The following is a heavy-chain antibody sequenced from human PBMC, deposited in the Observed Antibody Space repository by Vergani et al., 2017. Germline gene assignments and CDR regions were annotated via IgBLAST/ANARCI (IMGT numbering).Heavy chain of an antibody. CDR3: AKANPRNSXYDYLYYYHAMDV. D-gene: IGHD5-12*01. V-gene: IGHV3-23*01. Sequence: EVQLLESGGDLVQPGGSLRLSCAASGFTFNHYAMNWVRQAPGKGLEWVSGISGSGGSTYYAGSVKGRFTISRDSSKNTLYLQMNSLSAGDTAVYYCAKANPRNSXYDYLYYYHAMDVWGQGTTVTVYS. CDR1: GFTFNHYA. CDR2: ISGSGGST. J-gene: IGHJ6*02.